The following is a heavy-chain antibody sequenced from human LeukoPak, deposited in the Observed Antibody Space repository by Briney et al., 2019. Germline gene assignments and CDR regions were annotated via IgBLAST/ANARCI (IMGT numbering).Heavy chain of an antibody. J-gene: IGHJ4*02. CDR2: ISSSSSTI. D-gene: IGHD2-15*01. CDR1: GFTFSSYS. CDR3: AREVKGYCSGGSCYYLDY. V-gene: IGHV3-48*04. Sequence: PGGSLRLSCAASGFTFSSYSMNWVRQAPGKGLEWVSYISSSSSTIYYADSVKGRFTISRDNAKNSLYLQMNSLRAEDTAVYYCAREVKGYCSGGSCYYLDYWGQGTLVTVSS.